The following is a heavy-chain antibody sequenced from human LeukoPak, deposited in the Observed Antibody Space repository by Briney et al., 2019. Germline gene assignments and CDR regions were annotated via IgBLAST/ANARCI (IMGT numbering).Heavy chain of an antibody. CDR1: GFASSNYW. CDR3: ARVNVCPRCHFDY. J-gene: IGHJ4*02. Sequence: PAGSLRLSCAGSGFASSNYWMHWVRQVPGKGLVWVSRISPDGSTTLYADSVKGRFTISRDNAKNTLYLQMNTLRAEDTAVYYCARVNVCPRCHFDYWGQGTLVSVSS. CDR2: ISPDGSTT. D-gene: IGHD3-16*01. V-gene: IGHV3-74*01.